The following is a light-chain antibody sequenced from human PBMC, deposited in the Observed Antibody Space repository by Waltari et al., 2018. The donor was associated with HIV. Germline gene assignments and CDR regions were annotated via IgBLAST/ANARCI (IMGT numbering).Light chain of an antibody. V-gene: IGLV3-1*01. CDR1: KVGDKY. CDR2: HDI. CDR3: QAWDSSTVV. Sequence: SYELTQPPSVSVSPGQTASITCSGDKVGDKYACWYQQKPGQSPVLVIYHDIQRPSGIPERFSGSNSGNTATLTISGTQAMDEADYYCQAWDSSTVVFGGGTKLTVL. J-gene: IGLJ2*01.